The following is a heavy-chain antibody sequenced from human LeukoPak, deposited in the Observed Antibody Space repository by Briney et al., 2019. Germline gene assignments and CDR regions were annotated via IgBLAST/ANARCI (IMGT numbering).Heavy chain of an antibody. J-gene: IGHJ4*02. V-gene: IGHV3-9*01. CDR3: AKGGGWFYYFDY. D-gene: IGHD6-19*01. CDR2: ISGDSNSM. CDR1: GFTLDDYA. Sequence: GGSLRLSCTASGFTLDDYAVHWVRQAPGKGLEWVSGISGDSNSMGYADSVKGRFTISRDNAKSSVYLQMNNLRAEDTALYYCAKGGGWFYYFDYWGQGTLVTVSS.